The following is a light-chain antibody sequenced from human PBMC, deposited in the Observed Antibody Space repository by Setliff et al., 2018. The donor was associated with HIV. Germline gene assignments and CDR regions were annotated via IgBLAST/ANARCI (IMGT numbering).Light chain of an antibody. CDR2: DVG. CDR1: SSDVGGYNY. V-gene: IGLV2-11*01. CDR3: CSYAGNAYV. Sequence: QSALTQPRSVSGSPGQSVTISCTGTSSDVGGYNYVSWYHQHPGKAPKLMISDVGKRPSGVPDRFSGSKSGNTASLTISGLQAEDEADYYCCSYAGNAYVFGAGTKVTVL. J-gene: IGLJ1*01.